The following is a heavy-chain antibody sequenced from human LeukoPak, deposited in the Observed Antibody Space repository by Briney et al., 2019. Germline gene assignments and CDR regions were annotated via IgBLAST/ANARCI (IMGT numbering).Heavy chain of an antibody. CDR3: ARRTTIFPRRYFFDY. V-gene: IGHV3-7*01. D-gene: IGHD3-3*01. Sequence: PGGSLRLSCAASGFNFGYSWMSWVRQAPGKGLEWVANIKEDGSETYYADSVMGRFTISRDNAENSLFLQMTSLRGEDTAVYFCARRTTIFPRRYFFDYWGQGTLVTVSS. CDR1: GFNFGYSW. CDR2: IKEDGSET. J-gene: IGHJ4*02.